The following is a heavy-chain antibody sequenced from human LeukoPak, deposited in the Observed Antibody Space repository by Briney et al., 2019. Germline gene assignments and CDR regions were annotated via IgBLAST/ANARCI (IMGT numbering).Heavy chain of an antibody. CDR1: GFTFSSYW. J-gene: IGHJ6*02. CDR2: IKQDGSEK. Sequence: GGSLRLSCAASGFTFSSYWMSWVRQAPGKGLEWVTNIKQDGSEKYYVDSVKGRFTISRDNAKNSLYLQMNSLRAEDTAVYYCARETSSLYYYGMDVWGQGTTVTVSS. V-gene: IGHV3-7*03. CDR3: ARETSSLYYYGMDV. D-gene: IGHD1/OR15-1a*01.